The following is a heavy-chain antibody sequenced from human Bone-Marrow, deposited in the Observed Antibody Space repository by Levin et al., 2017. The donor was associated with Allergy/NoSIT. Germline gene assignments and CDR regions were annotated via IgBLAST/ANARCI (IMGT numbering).Heavy chain of an antibody. D-gene: IGHD3-16*01. V-gene: IGHV3-30*04. J-gene: IGHJ4*02. CDR1: GFNFNWLA. Sequence: GESLKISCVASGFNFNWLAMHWVRQAPGKGLEWLAFISFDSKNKYYADSVKGRFTISRDNSKNTLYLDLNSLRADDTAVYYCARVESLAASLDYWGQGTLVTVSS. CDR2: ISFDSKNK. CDR3: ARVESLAASLDY.